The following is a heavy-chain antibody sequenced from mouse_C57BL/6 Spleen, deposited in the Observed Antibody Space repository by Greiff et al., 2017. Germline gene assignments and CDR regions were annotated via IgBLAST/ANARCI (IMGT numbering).Heavy chain of an antibody. V-gene: IGHV1-61*01. CDR1: GYTFTSYW. CDR3: ARGDYYGSSWYFDV. D-gene: IGHD1-1*01. Sequence: QVQLKQPGAELVRPGSSVKLSCKASGYTFTSYWMDWVKQRPGQGLEWIGNIYPSDSETHYNQKFKDKATLTVDKSSSTAYMQLSSLTSEDSAVYYCARGDYYGSSWYFDVWGTGTTVTVSS. J-gene: IGHJ1*03. CDR2: IYPSDSET.